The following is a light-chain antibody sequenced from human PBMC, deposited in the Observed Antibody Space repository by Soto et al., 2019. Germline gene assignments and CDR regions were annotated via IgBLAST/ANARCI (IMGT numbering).Light chain of an antibody. V-gene: IGLV2-8*01. CDR1: SSDVGRYNY. CDR2: EVT. CDR3: TSYTGCDRLL. J-gene: IGLJ2*01. Sequence: QSALTQPPSASGSIGQSVTISCTGTSSDVGRYNYVSWYQQHPGKAPRVIIFEVTKRPSGVPDRFSGSKSGNTASLTVSGLRAEDEADYYCTSYTGCDRLLIGGGTKLTVL.